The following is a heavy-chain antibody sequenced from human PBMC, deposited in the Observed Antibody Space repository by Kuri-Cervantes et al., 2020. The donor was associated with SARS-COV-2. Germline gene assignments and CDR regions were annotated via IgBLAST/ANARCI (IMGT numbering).Heavy chain of an antibody. CDR3: ARETYLYTSGWFSNFDY. Sequence: ASVKVSCKASGYTLTGYYMHWVRQAPGQGLEWMGWINPNSGGTNYAQKFQGRVTMTRDTSISTAYMELSRLRSDDTAVYYCARETYLYTSGWFSNFDYLGQGTLVTVSS. CDR2: INPNSGGT. J-gene: IGHJ4*02. V-gene: IGHV1-2*02. CDR1: GYTLTGYY. D-gene: IGHD6-19*01.